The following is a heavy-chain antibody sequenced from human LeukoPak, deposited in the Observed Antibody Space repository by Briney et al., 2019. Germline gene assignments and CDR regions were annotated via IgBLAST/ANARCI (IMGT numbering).Heavy chain of an antibody. CDR2: IKQDGSEK. CDR3: ARKDPTPLSHFDY. CDR1: QFTLSTYW. J-gene: IGHJ4*02. D-gene: IGHD2-15*01. Sequence: PGGSLRLSCAASQFTLSTYWMSWVRQAPGKGLEWVAYIKQDGSEKNYVDSVKGRFTISRDNAKNSLYLQMNSLRAEDTAVYYCARKDPTPLSHFDYWGQGTLVTVSS. V-gene: IGHV3-7*02.